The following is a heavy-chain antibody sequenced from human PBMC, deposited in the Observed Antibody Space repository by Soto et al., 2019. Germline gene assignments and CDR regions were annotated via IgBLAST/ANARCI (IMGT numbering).Heavy chain of an antibody. Sequence: QVQLVESGGGLVKPGGSLRLSCAASGFTFSDYYMSWTRQAPGKGLEWVSHISSSSSHTNYADSVKGRFTISRDNAKNSLYLQMNSLRAEVTAVYYCARGGGSAQLWFGELLPFDYWGQGTLVTVSS. J-gene: IGHJ4*02. CDR3: ARGGGSAQLWFGELLPFDY. D-gene: IGHD3-10*01. V-gene: IGHV3-11*05. CDR1: GFTFSDYY. CDR2: ISSSSSHT.